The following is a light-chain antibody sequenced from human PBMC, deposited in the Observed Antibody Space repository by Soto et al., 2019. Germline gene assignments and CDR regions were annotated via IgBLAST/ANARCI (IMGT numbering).Light chain of an antibody. CDR3: QSYDSSLSGVV. CDR1: SSNIGAGYD. J-gene: IGLJ2*01. Sequence: QSVLTQPPSVSGAPGQRVTISCTGSSSNIGAGYDVHWYQHLPGTAPKLLIYGNINRPSGVPDRFSASKSGTSASLAITGLQAEDAADYYCQSYDSSLSGVVFGGGTKLTVL. CDR2: GNI. V-gene: IGLV1-40*01.